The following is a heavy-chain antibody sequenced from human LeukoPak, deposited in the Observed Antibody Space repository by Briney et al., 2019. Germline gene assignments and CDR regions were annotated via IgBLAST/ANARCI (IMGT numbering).Heavy chain of an antibody. D-gene: IGHD3-22*01. J-gene: IGHJ3*02. CDR2: ITGSSGGT. Sequence: PGGSLRLSYAASGFTFSSYAMSWVRQAPGKGLEWVSAITGSSGGTYYADSVKGRFTISRDNSKNTLSLQMNSLRADDTAIYYCAKVGVIGGGAFDIWGQGTMVTVSS. CDR3: AKVGVIGGGAFDI. V-gene: IGHV3-23*01. CDR1: GFTFSSYA.